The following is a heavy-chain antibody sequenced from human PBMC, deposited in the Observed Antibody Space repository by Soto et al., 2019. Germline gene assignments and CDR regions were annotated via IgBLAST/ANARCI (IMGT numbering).Heavy chain of an antibody. Sequence: GGSLRLSCAASGFTFSSYSMNWVRQAPGKGLEWVSSISSSSSYIYYADSVKGRFTISRDNAKNSLYLQMNSLRAEDTAVYYCARDSYYYGSGRNYYYYMDVWGKGTTVTVSS. J-gene: IGHJ6*03. CDR2: ISSSSSYI. V-gene: IGHV3-21*01. D-gene: IGHD3-10*01. CDR3: ARDSYYYGSGRNYYYYMDV. CDR1: GFTFSSYS.